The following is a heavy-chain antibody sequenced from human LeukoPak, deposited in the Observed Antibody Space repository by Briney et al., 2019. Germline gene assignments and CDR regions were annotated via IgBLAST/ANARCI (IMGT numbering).Heavy chain of an antibody. CDR2: IYYSGST. D-gene: IGHD6-13*01. J-gene: IGHJ3*02. CDR3: ALDSSGWSDDSFDI. Sequence: PSETLSLTCTVSGASISFYYWSWIRQPPGKGLEWIGYIYYSGSTKYNPSLKSRVTMSIDTSKNQFSLNLKSVTAADTAAYYCALDSSGWSDDSFDIWGHGTMVTVSS. CDR1: GASISFYY. V-gene: IGHV4-59*01.